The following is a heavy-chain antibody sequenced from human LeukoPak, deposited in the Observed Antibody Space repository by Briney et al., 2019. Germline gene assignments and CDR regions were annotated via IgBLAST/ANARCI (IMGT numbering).Heavy chain of an antibody. V-gene: IGHV4-34*01. CDR3: ARGRGLWFGELWNSVWFDP. CDR2: INHSGST. CDR1: GGSFSGYY. Sequence: PSESLSLTCAVYGGSFSGYYWSWVRQPPGKGLEWIGEINHSGSTNYNPSLTSRVTISVDTSKNQFSLKLSSVTAADTAVYYCARGRGLWFGELWNSVWFDPWGEGTLVTVPS. J-gene: IGHJ5*02. D-gene: IGHD3-10*01.